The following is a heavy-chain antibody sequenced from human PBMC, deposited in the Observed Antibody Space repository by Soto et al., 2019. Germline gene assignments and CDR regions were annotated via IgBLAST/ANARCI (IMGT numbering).Heavy chain of an antibody. CDR2: ISYDGSNK. V-gene: IGHV3-30-3*01. D-gene: IGHD6-19*01. CDR3: ARESDSSGWYGYFDY. Sequence: QVQLVESGGGVVQPGRSLRLSCAASGFTFSSYAMHWVRQAPGKGLEWVAVISYDGSNKYYADSVKGRFTISRDNSXXTLYLQMNSLRAEDTAVYYCARESDSSGWYGYFDYWGQGTLVTVSS. CDR1: GFTFSSYA. J-gene: IGHJ4*02.